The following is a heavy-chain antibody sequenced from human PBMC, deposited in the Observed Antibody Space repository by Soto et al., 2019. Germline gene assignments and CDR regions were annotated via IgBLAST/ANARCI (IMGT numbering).Heavy chain of an antibody. V-gene: IGHV1-24*01. Sequence: ASVKVSCKVSGYTLTELSMHWVRQAPGKGLEWMGGFDPEDGETIYAQKFQGRVTMTEDTSTDTAYMELSSLRSEDTAVYYCVRGCSGGSCSSWSHFDYWGQGTLVTVSS. D-gene: IGHD2-15*01. CDR3: VRGCSGGSCSSWSHFDY. CDR1: GYTLTELS. CDR2: FDPEDGET. J-gene: IGHJ4*02.